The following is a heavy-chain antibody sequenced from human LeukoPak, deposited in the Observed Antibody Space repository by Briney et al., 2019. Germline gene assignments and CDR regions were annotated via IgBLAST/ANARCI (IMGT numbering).Heavy chain of an antibody. CDR3: ARRGQLRYFDWALDY. J-gene: IGHJ4*02. D-gene: IGHD3-9*01. CDR1: GGSFSGYY. Sequence: SETLSLTCAVYGGSFSGYYWSWLRQPPGKGLEWIGYIYYSGSTNYNPSLKSRVTISVDTSKNQFSLKLSSVTAADTAVYYCARRGQLRYFDWALDYWGQGTLVTVSS. V-gene: IGHV4-59*08. CDR2: IYYSGST.